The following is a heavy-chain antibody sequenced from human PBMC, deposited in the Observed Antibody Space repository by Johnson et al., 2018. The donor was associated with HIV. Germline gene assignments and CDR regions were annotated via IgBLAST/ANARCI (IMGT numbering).Heavy chain of an antibody. CDR2: IYSGGST. V-gene: IGHV3-66*01. D-gene: IGHD1-26*01. J-gene: IGHJ3*02. Sequence: MLLVESGGDLVQPGGSLRLSCTASGFTVSANYMSWVRQAPGKGLEWVSVIYSGGSTYYADSVKGRFIISRDNSKNTLYLQMKRLRVEDTAVYYCARDDLDNSGHLMAFDIWGQGTMVTVSS. CDR3: ARDDLDNSGHLMAFDI. CDR1: GFTVSANY.